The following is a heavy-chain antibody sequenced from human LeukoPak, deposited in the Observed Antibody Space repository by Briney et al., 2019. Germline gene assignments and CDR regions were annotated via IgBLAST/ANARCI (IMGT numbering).Heavy chain of an antibody. J-gene: IGHJ4*02. D-gene: IGHD1-26*01. CDR2: IDYSGTA. CDR3: ARAGGSYSFDY. V-gene: IGHV4-59*01. CDR1: GGSISTYY. Sequence: PSETLSLTCTVSGGSISTYYWNWLRQPPGKGLEWIGYIDYSGTANINPSLKSRGTLSIDTSRNQFSLKLSSVTAADTAMYYRARAGGSYSFDYWGQGSRVTVSS.